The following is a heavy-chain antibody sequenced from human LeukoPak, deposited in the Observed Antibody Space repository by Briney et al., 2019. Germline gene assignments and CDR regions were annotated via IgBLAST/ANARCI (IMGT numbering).Heavy chain of an antibody. CDR2: IYHSGNT. CDR1: AYSISSAYY. CDR3: ARGALSDAFDI. J-gene: IGHJ3*02. V-gene: IGHV4-38-2*01. Sequence: PSETLSLTCGVSAYSISSAYYWGWIRQPPGKGLEWIGSIYHSGNTYYNPSLKSRVTISVDTPKNQFSLKLNSVTAADTAVYYCARGALSDAFDIWGQGSTVTVSS. D-gene: IGHD1-26*01.